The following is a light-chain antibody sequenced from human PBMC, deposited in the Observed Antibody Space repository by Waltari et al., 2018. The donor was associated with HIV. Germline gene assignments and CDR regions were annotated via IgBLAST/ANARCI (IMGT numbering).Light chain of an antibody. CDR3: QQYDNPRYT. CDR2: DAS. V-gene: IGKV4-1*01. Sequence: DIVMTQSPDSLAVSLGERATINCKSSQSVLYSSKNKHYLAWFQQKPGKAPKLLIYDASNLETGVPSRFSGSGSGADFTFTISSLQPEDIATYYCQQYDNPRYTLGQGTKLEIK. J-gene: IGKJ2*01. CDR1: QSVLYSSKNKHY.